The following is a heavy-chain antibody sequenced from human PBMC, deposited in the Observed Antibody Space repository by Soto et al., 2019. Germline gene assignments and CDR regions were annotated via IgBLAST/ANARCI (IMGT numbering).Heavy chain of an antibody. D-gene: IGHD3-16*02. V-gene: IGHV3-21*01. CDR2: ISSSSSYI. CDR3: AAASMITFGGVIVSSLGY. Sequence: GGSLRLSCAASGFTFGSYSMNWVRQAPGKGLEWVSSISSSSSYIYYADSVKGRFTISRDNAKNSLYLQMNSLRAEDTAVYYCAAASMITFGGVIVSSLGYWGQGTLVTVSS. J-gene: IGHJ4*02. CDR1: GFTFGSYS.